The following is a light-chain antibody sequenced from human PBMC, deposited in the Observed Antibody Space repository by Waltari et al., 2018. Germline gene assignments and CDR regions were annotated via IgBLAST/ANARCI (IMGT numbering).Light chain of an antibody. CDR2: DAS. V-gene: IGKV3-11*01. Sequence: EIVLTQSPATLSLSPGERATLSCRASQSVSSYLAWYQQKPGQAPRLLIYDASNRATGIPARFSGSGSGTDFTLTISSLEPEDFVVYYCQQRSNWPRWTFGQGTKLEIK. J-gene: IGKJ2*01. CDR1: QSVSSY. CDR3: QQRSNWPRWT.